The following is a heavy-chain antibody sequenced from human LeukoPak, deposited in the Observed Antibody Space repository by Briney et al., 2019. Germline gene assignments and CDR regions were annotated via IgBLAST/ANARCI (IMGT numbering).Heavy chain of an antibody. CDR1: GGSISSYY. CDR2: IYYSGST. V-gene: IGHV4-59*01. D-gene: IGHD3-10*01. Sequence: SETLSLTCTVSGGSISSYYWSWIRQPPGKGLEWIGYIYYSGSTNYNPSLKSRVTISVDTSKDQFSLKLSSVTAADTAVYYCAGSGSPYYFDYWGQGTLVTVSS. J-gene: IGHJ4*02. CDR3: AGSGSPYYFDY.